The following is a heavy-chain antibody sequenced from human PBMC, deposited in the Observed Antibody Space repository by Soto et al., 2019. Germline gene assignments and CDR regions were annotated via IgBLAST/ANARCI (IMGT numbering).Heavy chain of an antibody. CDR3: AKEMPISGYAWDY. J-gene: IGHJ4*02. CDR1: GFTFRSYG. CDR2: ISHDGTNE. D-gene: IGHD5-12*01. V-gene: IGHV3-30*18. Sequence: GGSLRLSCAASGFTFRSYGMHWVRQAPGKGLEWVAGISHDGTNEYYADSVKGRFTISRDNSKNTLYLEVNSLRAEDTAVYYCAKEMPISGYAWDYWGQGTLVTVSS.